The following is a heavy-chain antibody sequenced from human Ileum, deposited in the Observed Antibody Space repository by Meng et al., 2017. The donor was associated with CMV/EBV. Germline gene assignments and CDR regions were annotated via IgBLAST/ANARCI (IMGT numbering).Heavy chain of an antibody. D-gene: IGHD1-26*01. CDR1: GGSISGYH. Sequence: QKQLQESGPGLVKPSETLAPICSVFGGSISGYHWNWIRQSAGKGLEWIGRVYSSGSTNFNPSLKSRLTMSVDTSTNQVSLDLSSVTAADTAVYYCARSDYSGNYFALDYWGPGSLVTVSS. CDR2: VYSSGST. V-gene: IGHV4-4*07. CDR3: ARSDYSGNYFALDY. J-gene: IGHJ4*02.